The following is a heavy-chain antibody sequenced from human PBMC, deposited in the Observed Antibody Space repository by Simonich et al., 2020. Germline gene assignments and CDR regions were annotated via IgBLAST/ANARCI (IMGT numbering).Heavy chain of an antibody. CDR3: ARDRAARYYYYYYMDV. J-gene: IGHJ6*03. Sequence: QVQLVQSGAEVKKPGASVKVSCKASGYTFTGYYMHWVRQAPGQGLEWRGWINPNSGGTNYAQKFQGRGTMTRDTSISTAYMGLSRLRSDDTAVYYCARDRAARYYYYYYMDVWGKGTTVTVSS. CDR1: GYTFTGYY. V-gene: IGHV1-2*02. CDR2: INPNSGGT. D-gene: IGHD6-6*01.